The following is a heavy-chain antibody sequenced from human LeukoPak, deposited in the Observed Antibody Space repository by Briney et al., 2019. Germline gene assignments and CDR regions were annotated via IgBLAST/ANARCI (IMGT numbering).Heavy chain of an antibody. Sequence: PGGSLRLSCAASEFTFSSYWMSWVRQAPGKGLEWVANIKQDGGEKYYVDSVRGRFTISRDNAKNSLYLQMNSLRAEDTAVYYCARDLGPGQYYYYYIDVWGKGTTVTVSS. CDR2: IKQDGGEK. CDR1: EFTFSSYW. J-gene: IGHJ6*03. CDR3: ARDLGPGQYYYYYIDV. V-gene: IGHV3-7*01.